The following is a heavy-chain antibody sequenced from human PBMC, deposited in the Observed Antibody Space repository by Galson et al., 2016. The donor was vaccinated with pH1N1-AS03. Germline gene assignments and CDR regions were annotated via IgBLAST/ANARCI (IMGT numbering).Heavy chain of an antibody. D-gene: IGHD4-17*01. CDR3: ARTHHGDYAYYGMDV. J-gene: IGHJ6*02. V-gene: IGHV3-48*01. Sequence: SLRLSCAASGFTFSSSNMNWVRQAPGKGLEWVSYISSSSSTIYYVDSVKGRFTISSDNAKSSLYLQMHSLRAEDTAVYYCARTHHGDYAYYGMDVWGQGTTVTVSS. CDR2: ISSSSSTI. CDR1: GFTFSSSN.